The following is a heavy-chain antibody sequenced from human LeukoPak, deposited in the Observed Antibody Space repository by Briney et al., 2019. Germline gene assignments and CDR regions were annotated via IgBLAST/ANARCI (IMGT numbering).Heavy chain of an antibody. CDR3: ASHPGGVCARTFLGWFDP. CDR1: GGTFSSYA. J-gene: IGHJ5*02. V-gene: IGHV1-69*05. D-gene: IGHD3-3*01. Sequence: ASVKVSCKASGGTFSSYAISWVRQAPGQGLEWMGGIIPIFGTANYAQKFQGRVTITTDESTSTAYMELSSLRSEDTAVYYCASHPGGVCARTFLGWFDPWGQGTLVTVSS. CDR2: IIPIFGTA.